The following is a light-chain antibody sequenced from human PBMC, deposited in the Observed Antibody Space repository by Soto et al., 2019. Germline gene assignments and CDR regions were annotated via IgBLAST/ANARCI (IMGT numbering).Light chain of an antibody. Sequence: QSALTQPPSVSGSPGQSVTISCTGTSTDFVSYNRVSWYQQRPGTAPKLIIYEASNRPSGVPDRFSGSKSGNTASLTISGLQAADEADYYCSLYTSENTHVFGAGTKLTVL. J-gene: IGLJ1*01. V-gene: IGLV2-18*01. CDR2: EAS. CDR3: SLYTSENTHV. CDR1: STDFVSYNR.